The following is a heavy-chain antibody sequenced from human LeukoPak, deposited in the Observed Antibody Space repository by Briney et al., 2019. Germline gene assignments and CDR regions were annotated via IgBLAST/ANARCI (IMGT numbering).Heavy chain of an antibody. J-gene: IGHJ5*02. CDR2: INHSGST. CDR1: GGSFSGYY. Sequence: PSETLSLTCAVYGGSFSGYYWSWIRQPPGKGLEWIGEINHSGSTNYNPSLKSRVTISVDTSNNQFSLKLSSVTAADTAVYYCARGVVVPAATSWFDPWGQGTLVTVSS. V-gene: IGHV4-34*01. CDR3: ARGVVVPAATSWFDP. D-gene: IGHD2-2*01.